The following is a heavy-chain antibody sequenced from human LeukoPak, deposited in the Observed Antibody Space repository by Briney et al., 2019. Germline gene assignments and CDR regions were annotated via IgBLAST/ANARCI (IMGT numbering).Heavy chain of an antibody. CDR1: GFTFSSYA. Sequence: GGSLRLSCAASGFTFSSYAMSWVRQAPGKGLEWVSAISGSGSSTYYADSVKGRFTISRDNSKNTLYLQMNSLRAEDTAVYYCAKVGRRWSELLGAFDIWGQGTMVTVSS. J-gene: IGHJ3*02. D-gene: IGHD1-26*01. V-gene: IGHV3-23*01. CDR2: ISGSGSST. CDR3: AKVGRRWSELLGAFDI.